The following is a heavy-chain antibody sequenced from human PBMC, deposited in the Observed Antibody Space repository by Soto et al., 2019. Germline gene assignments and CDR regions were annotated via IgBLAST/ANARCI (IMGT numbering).Heavy chain of an antibody. CDR3: ARGIWKNPGIAVAGANY. J-gene: IGHJ4*02. CDR1: GYTFTSYA. CDR2: INAGNGNT. D-gene: IGHD6-19*01. V-gene: IGHV1-3*01. Sequence: ASVKVSCKASGYTFTSYAMHWVRQAPGQRLEWMGWINAGNGNTKYSQKFQGRVTITRDTSASTAYMELSSLRSEDTAVYYCARGIWKNPGIAVAGANYWGQGTLVTVSS.